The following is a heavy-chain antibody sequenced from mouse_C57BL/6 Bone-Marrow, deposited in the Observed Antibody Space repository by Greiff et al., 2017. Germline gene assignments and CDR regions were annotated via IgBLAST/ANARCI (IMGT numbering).Heavy chain of an antibody. CDR3: ARERYDYYAMDY. CDR1: GFTFSSYA. D-gene: IGHD2-10*02. Sequence: EVKLMESGGGLVKPGGSLKLSCAASGFTFSSYAMSWVRQTPEKRLEWVATISDGGSYTYYPDNVKGQFTISRDNAKNNLYLQMSHLKSEDTAMYYCARERYDYYAMDYWGQGTSVTVSS. V-gene: IGHV5-4*01. CDR2: ISDGGSYT. J-gene: IGHJ4*01.